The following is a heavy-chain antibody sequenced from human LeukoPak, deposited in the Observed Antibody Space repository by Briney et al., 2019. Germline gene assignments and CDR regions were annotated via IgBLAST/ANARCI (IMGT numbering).Heavy chain of an antibody. Sequence: PGGSLRLSCAAPGFTFSSYEMNWVRQAPGKGLEWVSYISSSGSTIYYADSVKGRFTISRDNAKNSLYLQMNSLRAEDTAVYYCARDYYYGMDVWGQGTTVTVSS. J-gene: IGHJ6*02. V-gene: IGHV3-48*03. CDR1: GFTFSSYE. CDR2: ISSSGSTI. CDR3: ARDYYYGMDV.